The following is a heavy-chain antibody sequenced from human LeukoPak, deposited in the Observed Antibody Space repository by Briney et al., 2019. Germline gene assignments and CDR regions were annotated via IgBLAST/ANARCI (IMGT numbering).Heavy chain of an antibody. V-gene: IGHV3-30*18. J-gene: IGHJ3*02. D-gene: IGHD6-13*01. CDR1: GFTFSSSG. CDR3: AKDQRSSSWFGAFDI. CDR2: ISYDGTKK. Sequence: GGSLRLSCVASGFTFSSSGMHWVRQAPGKGLEWVAVISYDGTKKYYIDSVKGRFTISRDNSKNTLYLQMDSLRAEDTAVYYCAKDQRSSSWFGAFDIWGQGTMVTISS.